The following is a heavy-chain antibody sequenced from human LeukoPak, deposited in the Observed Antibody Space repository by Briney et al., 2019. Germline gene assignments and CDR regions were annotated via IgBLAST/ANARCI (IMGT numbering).Heavy chain of an antibody. J-gene: IGHJ4*02. Sequence: SETLSLTCTVSGYSISSGYYWGWIRQPPGKGLEWIGSIYHSGSTYYNPSLKSRVTISVDTSKNQFSLKLSSVTAADTAVYYCARVRFDWLWGHFDYWGQGTLVTVSS. CDR3: ARVRFDWLWGHFDY. D-gene: IGHD3-9*01. CDR1: GYSISSGYY. V-gene: IGHV4-38-2*02. CDR2: IYHSGST.